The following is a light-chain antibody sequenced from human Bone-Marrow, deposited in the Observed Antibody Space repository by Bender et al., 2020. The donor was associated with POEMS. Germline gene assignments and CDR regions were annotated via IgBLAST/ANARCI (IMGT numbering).Light chain of an antibody. Sequence: QSVLTQPPSASGTPGQSVIISCSGTDSNFGGNNVNWYQHLPGTAPRLVVYSNYQRPSGVPGRFSGSKSGTSASLTISGLQAEDEADYYCSSYTTSDSYVFGTGTKVTVL. V-gene: IGLV1-44*01. CDR3: SSYTTSDSYV. J-gene: IGLJ1*01. CDR1: DSNFGGNN. CDR2: SNY.